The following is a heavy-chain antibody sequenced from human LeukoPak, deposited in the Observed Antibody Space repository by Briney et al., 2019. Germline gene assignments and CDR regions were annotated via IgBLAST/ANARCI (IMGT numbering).Heavy chain of an antibody. Sequence: SETLSLTCTVSGGSLSSGSYYWSWIRQPAGKGLEWIGRIYTSGSTNYNPSLKSRVTISVDTSKNQFSLKLSSVTAADTAVYYCASGYCSGGSCYSKNWGQGTLVTVSS. CDR3: ASGYCSGGSCYSKN. J-gene: IGHJ4*02. D-gene: IGHD2-15*01. V-gene: IGHV4-61*02. CDR2: IYTSGST. CDR1: GGSLSSGSYY.